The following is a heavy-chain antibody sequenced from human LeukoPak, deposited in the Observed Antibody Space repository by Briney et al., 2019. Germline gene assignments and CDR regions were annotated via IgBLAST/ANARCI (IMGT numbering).Heavy chain of an antibody. J-gene: IGHJ5*02. CDR2: INHSGST. V-gene: IGHV4-39*07. CDR3: ARDLMRRRIAVAES. Sequence: SETLSLTCTVSGGSIRSDTSYWSWIRQPPGKGLEWIGEINHSGSTNYNPSLKSRVTISVDTSKNQFSLKLSSVTAADTAVYYCARDLMRRRIAVAESWGQGTLVTVPS. CDR1: GGSIRSDTSY. D-gene: IGHD6-19*01.